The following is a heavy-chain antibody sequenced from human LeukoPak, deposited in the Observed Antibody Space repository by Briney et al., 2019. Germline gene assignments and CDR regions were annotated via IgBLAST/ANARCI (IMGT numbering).Heavy chain of an antibody. CDR1: GFTFSTYA. CDR2: ISATTTNT. Sequence: TGGSLRLSCAASGFTFSTYAMSWVRQAPGKGLEWVSTISATTTNTYYADSVKGRFTISRDYSKNTVYLQLNSLGAEDTALYYCAKRDLVYYFDYWGQGAPVTVSS. V-gene: IGHV3-23*01. D-gene: IGHD2-8*02. J-gene: IGHJ4*02. CDR3: AKRDLVYYFDY.